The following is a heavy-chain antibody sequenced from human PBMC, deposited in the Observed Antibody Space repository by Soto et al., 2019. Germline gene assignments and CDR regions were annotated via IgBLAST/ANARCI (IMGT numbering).Heavy chain of an antibody. CDR1: GFTFSSYA. CDR2: ISYDGSKE. Sequence: GGSLRLSCAASGFTFSSYAMHWVRQASGKGMERMAVISYDGSKEYYADSVKGRFTVSRDNSKSSLYLQMNSLRAEDTAVYYCASAPGAAGDWDMYNWFEPWGQGTRFTVSS. V-gene: IGHV3-30-3*01. J-gene: IGHJ5*02. D-gene: IGHD7-27*01. CDR3: ASAPGAAGDWDMYNWFEP.